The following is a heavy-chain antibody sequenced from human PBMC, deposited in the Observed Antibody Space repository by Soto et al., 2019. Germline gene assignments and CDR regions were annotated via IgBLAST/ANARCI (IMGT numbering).Heavy chain of an antibody. D-gene: IGHD1-1*01. CDR3: VRDGTKTLRDWFDP. V-gene: IGHV4-4*07. CDR1: GASISGFY. Sequence: SETLSLTCTDSGASISGFYWSWIRKSAGKGLEWIGRIYATGTTDYNPSLKSRVMMSVDTSKKQFSLKLRSVTAADTAVYYCVRDGTKTLRDWFDPWGQGSSVTVSS. J-gene: IGHJ5*02. CDR2: IYATGTT.